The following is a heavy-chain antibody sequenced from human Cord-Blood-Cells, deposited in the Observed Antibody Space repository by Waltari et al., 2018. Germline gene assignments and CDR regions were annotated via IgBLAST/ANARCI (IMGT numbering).Heavy chain of an antibody. J-gene: IGHJ4*02. Sequence: QVQLVQSGAEVKKPGASVKVSCTASGYTFTGYYMHWVRQAPGQGLGWMGWINPNSGGTNYAQKFQGWGTMTRDTSISTAYMELSRLRSDDTAVYYCARDPTGITGTTLAYYFDYWGQGTLVTVSS. CDR2: INPNSGGT. CDR3: ARDPTGITGTTLAYYFDY. V-gene: IGHV1-2*04. D-gene: IGHD1-20*01. CDR1: GYTFTGYY.